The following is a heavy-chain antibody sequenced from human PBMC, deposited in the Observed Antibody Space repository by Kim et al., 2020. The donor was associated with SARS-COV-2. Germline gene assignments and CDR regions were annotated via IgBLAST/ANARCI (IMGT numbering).Heavy chain of an antibody. V-gene: IGHV3-30*04. D-gene: IGHD6-13*01. CDR1: GFTFSSYA. CDR2: ISYDGSNK. J-gene: IGHJ4*02. Sequence: GGSLRLSCAASGFTFSSYAMHWVRQAPSKGLEWVAVISYDGSNKYYVDSVKGRFTISRDNSKNTLYLQMNSLRAEDTAVYYCARSERGAAAGMRPLYFDYWGQGTLVTVSS. CDR3: ARSERGAAAGMRPLYFDY.